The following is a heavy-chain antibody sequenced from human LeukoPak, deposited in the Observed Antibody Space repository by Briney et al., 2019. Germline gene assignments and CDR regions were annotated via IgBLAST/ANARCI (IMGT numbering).Heavy chain of an antibody. J-gene: IGHJ4*02. V-gene: IGHV3-20*04. Sequence: PGGSLRLSCAASGFTFDDYGMSWVRQAPGKGLEWVSGINWNGGSTGYADSVKGRFTISRDNSKSTVYLQMNSLRSEDTAVYYCAARRLTVTTEIDYWGQGTLVTVSS. CDR2: INWNGGST. D-gene: IGHD4-17*01. CDR3: AARRLTVTTEIDY. CDR1: GFTFDDYG.